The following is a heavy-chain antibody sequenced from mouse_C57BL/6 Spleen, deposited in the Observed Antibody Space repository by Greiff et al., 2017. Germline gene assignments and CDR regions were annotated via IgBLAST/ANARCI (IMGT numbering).Heavy chain of an antibody. CDR2: IHPNSGST. J-gene: IGHJ1*03. V-gene: IGHV1-64*01. D-gene: IGHD4-1*02. CDR1: GYTFTSYW. Sequence: VKLQQPGAELVKPGASVKLSCKASGYTFTSYWMHWVKQRPGQGLEWIGMIHPNSGSTNYNEKFKSKSTLTVDKSSSTAYMQISSLASEDSAVYYCAQLGRGYFDVWGTGTTVTVSS. CDR3: AQLGRGYFDV.